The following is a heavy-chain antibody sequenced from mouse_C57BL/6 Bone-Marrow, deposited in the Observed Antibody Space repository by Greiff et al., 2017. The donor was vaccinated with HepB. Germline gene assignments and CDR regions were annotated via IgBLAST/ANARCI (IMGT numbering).Heavy chain of an antibody. CDR3: ARQYDYRGYAMDY. CDR2: ISNGGGST. J-gene: IGHJ4*01. CDR1: GFTFSDYY. Sequence: EVKLMESGGGLVQPGGSLKLSCAASGFTFSDYYMYWVRQTPEKRLEWVAYISNGGGSTYYPDTVKGRFTISRDNAKNTLYLQMSRLKSEDTAMYYCARQYDYRGYAMDYWGQGTSVTVSS. D-gene: IGHD2-4*01. V-gene: IGHV5-12*01.